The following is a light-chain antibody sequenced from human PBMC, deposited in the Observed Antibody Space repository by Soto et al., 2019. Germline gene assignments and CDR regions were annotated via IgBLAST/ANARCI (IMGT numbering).Light chain of an antibody. V-gene: IGLV3-25*03. CDR2: KDN. J-gene: IGLJ1*01. Sequence: SYELTQSPSVSVSPGQTARITCSGDALAKKYVYWYQLKPGQAPVLVIYKDNERPSGIPERFSGSSSGTIATLTISGVQAEDEADYYCQSTGGSGKLYVFGSGTKVTVL. CDR3: QSTGGSGKLYV. CDR1: ALAKKY.